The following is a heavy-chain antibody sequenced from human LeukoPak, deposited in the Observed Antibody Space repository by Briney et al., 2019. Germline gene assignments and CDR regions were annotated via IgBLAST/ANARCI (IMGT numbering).Heavy chain of an antibody. CDR1: GYTFTSYG. V-gene: IGHV1-8*02. Sequence: ASVKVSCKASGYTFTSYGISWVRQAPGQGLEWMGWMNPNSGNTGYAQKFQGRVTMTRNTSISTAYMELSSLRSEDTAVYYCARESSYGSGSYYDYWGQGTLVTVSS. CDR3: ARESSYGSGSYYDY. D-gene: IGHD3-10*01. J-gene: IGHJ4*02. CDR2: MNPNSGNT.